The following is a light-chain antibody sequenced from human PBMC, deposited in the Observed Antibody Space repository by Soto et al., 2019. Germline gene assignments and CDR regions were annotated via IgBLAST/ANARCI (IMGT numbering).Light chain of an antibody. CDR1: TLGDKY. CDR3: QAWDSSTVV. Sequence: SSELTQPPSVSVSPGQTASITCSGDTLGDKYAGWYQQKPGQSPVLVIYQASKRPSGIPERFSGSNSGNTATLTISGTQAMDEADYYCQAWDSSTVVLGGGTKVTVL. V-gene: IGLV3-1*01. CDR2: QAS. J-gene: IGLJ2*01.